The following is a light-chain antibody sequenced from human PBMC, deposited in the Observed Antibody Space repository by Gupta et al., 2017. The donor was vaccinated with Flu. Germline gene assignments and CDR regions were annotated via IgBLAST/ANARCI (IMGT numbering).Light chain of an antibody. J-gene: IGLJ2*01. Sequence: GGNNIGSKSVHWYQQKPGQAPVVVVYDGRDRPSGITERFSGSNSGNTATLTISRVEAGDEADYYCQVWDNSSDVVFGGGTKLTV. CDR3: QVWDNSSDVV. CDR2: DGR. CDR1: NIGSKS. V-gene: IGLV3-21*02.